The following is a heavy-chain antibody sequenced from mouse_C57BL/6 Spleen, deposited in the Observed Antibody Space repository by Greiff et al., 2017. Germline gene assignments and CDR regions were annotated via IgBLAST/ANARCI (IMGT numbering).Heavy chain of an antibody. J-gene: IGHJ2*01. CDR2: IYPGDGDT. CDR1: GYAFSSSW. D-gene: IGHD4-1*01. Sequence: VQLQQSGPELVKPGASVKISCKASGYAFSSSWMNWVKQRPGKGLEWIGRIYPGDGDTNYNGKFKGKATLTADKSSSTAYMQLSSLTSEDSAVYFCATYWDGGYWGQGTTLTVSS. CDR3: ATYWDGGY. V-gene: IGHV1-82*01.